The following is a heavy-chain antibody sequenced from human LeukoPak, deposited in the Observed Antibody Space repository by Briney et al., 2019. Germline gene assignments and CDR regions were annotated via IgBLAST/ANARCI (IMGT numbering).Heavy chain of an antibody. CDR3: AIHPSDSSGYFSY. CDR1: GYTFISYY. CDR2: IDTKTGNP. D-gene: IGHD3-22*01. Sequence: GASVKVSCKASGYTFISYYVHWVRQAPGQGLEYMGWIDTKTGNPTYAQGFTGRFVFSLDTSVSTAYLQISSLKAEDTAVYYCAIHPSDSSGYFSYWGQGALVTVSS. J-gene: IGHJ4*02. V-gene: IGHV7-4-1*02.